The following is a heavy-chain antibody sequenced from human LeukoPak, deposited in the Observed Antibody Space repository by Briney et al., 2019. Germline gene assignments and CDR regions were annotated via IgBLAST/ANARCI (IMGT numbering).Heavy chain of an antibody. CDR1: GYTFTSYA. J-gene: IGHJ4*02. CDR3: ARSGRSSGWYDY. Sequence: ASVKVSCKASGYTFTSYAMHWVRQAPGQRLEWMGWINAGNGNTKYSQKFQGRVTITRDTSASTAYMELSSLRSEDTAVYYCARSGRSSGWYDYWGQGTLVTVPS. CDR2: INAGNGNT. V-gene: IGHV1-3*01. D-gene: IGHD6-19*01.